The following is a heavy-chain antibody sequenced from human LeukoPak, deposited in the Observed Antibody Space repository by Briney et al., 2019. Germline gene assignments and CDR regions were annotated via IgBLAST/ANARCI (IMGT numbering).Heavy chain of an antibody. J-gene: IGHJ4*02. CDR2: ISGSGGST. CDR1: GFTFSSYA. V-gene: IGHV3-23*01. Sequence: PGGSLRLSCAASGFTFSSYAMSWVRQTPGKGLEWVSAISGSGGSTYYADSVKGRFTISRDNSKNTLYVQTNSLRAEDTAVYYCAKGPLTEVAGTTWDYWGQGTPVTVSS. D-gene: IGHD6-19*01. CDR3: AKGPLTEVAGTTWDY.